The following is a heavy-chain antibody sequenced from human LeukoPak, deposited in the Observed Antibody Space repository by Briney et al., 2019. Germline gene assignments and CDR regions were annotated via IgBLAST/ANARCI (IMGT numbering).Heavy chain of an antibody. CDR1: GYSFTSYW. J-gene: IGHJ4*02. Sequence: GESLKISWKGSGYSFTSYWIGGVRQMPGKGLEWMGIIYPGDSDTRYSPSFQGQVTISADKSISTAYLQWSSLKASDTAMYYSASSPAWVGYDSSGYYLDYWGQGTLVTVSS. D-gene: IGHD3-22*01. CDR2: IYPGDSDT. CDR3: ASSPAWVGYDSSGYYLDY. V-gene: IGHV5-51*01.